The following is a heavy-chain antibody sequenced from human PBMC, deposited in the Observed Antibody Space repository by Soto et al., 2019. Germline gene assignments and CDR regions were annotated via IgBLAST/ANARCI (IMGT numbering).Heavy chain of an antibody. Sequence: ASETLSLTCAVHGGSFSGFYWTWIRQPPGKGLEWIGEINHSGSSNYNPPLKSRVTMSLDTSRNQFSLSLNSVTAADTAVYYCASMAGPWYFDLWGRGTLVTVSS. J-gene: IGHJ2*01. CDR1: GGSFSGFY. CDR3: ASMAGPWYFDL. CDR2: INHSGSS. V-gene: IGHV4-34*01. D-gene: IGHD3-10*01.